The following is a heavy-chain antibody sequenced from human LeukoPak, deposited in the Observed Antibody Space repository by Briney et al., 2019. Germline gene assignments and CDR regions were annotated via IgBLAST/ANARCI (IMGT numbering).Heavy chain of an antibody. Sequence: PGGSLRLSCAASGFTFSSYGMHWVRQAPGKGLGWVAVISYDGSNKYYADSVKGRFTISRDNSKNTLYLQMNSLRAEDTAVYYCAKSQATVTDDAFDIWGQGTMVTVSS. CDR2: ISYDGSNK. CDR1: GFTFSSYG. V-gene: IGHV3-30*18. D-gene: IGHD4-17*01. CDR3: AKSQATVTDDAFDI. J-gene: IGHJ3*02.